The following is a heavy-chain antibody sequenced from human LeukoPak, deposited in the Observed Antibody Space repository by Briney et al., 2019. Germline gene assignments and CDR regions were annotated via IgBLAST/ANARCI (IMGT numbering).Heavy chain of an antibody. CDR2: IYYSGST. CDR1: GGSISSSSYY. Sequence: PSETLSLTCTVSGGSISSSSYYWGWIRQPPGKGLEWIGSIYYSGSTYYNPSLKSRVTISVDTSKNQFSLKLSSVTAADTAVYYCARLGGSGSYFAYYFDYWGQGTLVTVSS. J-gene: IGHJ4*02. D-gene: IGHD1-26*01. V-gene: IGHV4-39*01. CDR3: ARLGGSGSYFAYYFDY.